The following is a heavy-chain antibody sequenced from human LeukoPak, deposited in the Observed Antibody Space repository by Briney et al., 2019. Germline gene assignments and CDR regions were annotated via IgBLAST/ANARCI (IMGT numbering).Heavy chain of an antibody. CDR2: IYPGDSDT. CDR3: ARLGVVGATRAYFDY. V-gene: IGHV5-51*01. Sequence: GESLKISCKGSGYSFTSYWIGWVRQMPGKGLEWMRIIYPGDSDTRYSPSFQGQVTISAAKSISTAYLQWSSLKASDTARYYCARLGVVGATRAYFDYWGQGTLVTVSS. J-gene: IGHJ4*02. CDR1: GYSFTSYW. D-gene: IGHD1-26*01.